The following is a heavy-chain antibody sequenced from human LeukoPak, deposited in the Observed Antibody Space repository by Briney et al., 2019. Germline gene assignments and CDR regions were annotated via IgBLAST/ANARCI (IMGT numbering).Heavy chain of an antibody. D-gene: IGHD1-1*01. CDR2: IIPIFGTA. CDR3: ARGGGTGSYYYYMDV. V-gene: IGHV1-69*06. Sequence: ASVEVSCKASGGPFRSYAISWVRQAPGQGPEWMGRIIPIFGTANYAQKFQGRVTITADKSTSTAYMELSSLRSEDTAVYYCARGGGTGSYYYYMDVWGKGTTVTVSS. J-gene: IGHJ6*03. CDR1: GGPFRSYA.